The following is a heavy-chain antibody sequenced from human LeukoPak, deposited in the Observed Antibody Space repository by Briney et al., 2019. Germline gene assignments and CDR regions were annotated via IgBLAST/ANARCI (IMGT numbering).Heavy chain of an antibody. D-gene: IGHD3-9*01. V-gene: IGHV4-39*07. CDR2: IYYSGST. CDR1: GSSISSSSYY. J-gene: IGHJ5*02. Sequence: PSETLSLTCTVSGSSISSSSYYWGWIRQPPGKGLEWIGSIYYSGSTYYNPSLKSRVTISVDTSKNQFSLKLSSVTAADTAVYYCARATYYDILSNWFDPWGQGTLVTVSS. CDR3: ARATYYDILSNWFDP.